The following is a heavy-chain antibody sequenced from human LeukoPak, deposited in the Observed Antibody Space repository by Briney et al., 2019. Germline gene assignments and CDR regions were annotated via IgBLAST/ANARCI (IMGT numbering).Heavy chain of an antibody. CDR3: ARDYFGDGSASRIFFDQ. CDR1: GFSYTTYW. Sequence: LPGGSLRLSCAASGFSYTTYWMNWVRQAPGMGLEWVASIKQDGSDKYYVDSVKGRFTISRDNAKNSVYLQMNSLRAEDTAVYHCARDYFGDGSASRIFFDQWGQGTPVTVSS. J-gene: IGHJ4*02. CDR2: IKQDGSDK. D-gene: IGHD5-24*01. V-gene: IGHV3-7*01.